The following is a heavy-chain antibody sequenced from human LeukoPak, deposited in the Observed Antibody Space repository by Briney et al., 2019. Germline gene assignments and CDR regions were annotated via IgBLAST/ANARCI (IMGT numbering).Heavy chain of an antibody. CDR2: INHSGST. Sequence: SETLSLXCAVYGGSFSGYYWSWIRQPPGKGLEWIGEINHSGSTNYNPSLKSRVTISVDTSKNQFSLKLSSVTAADTAVYYCARDTMTPHGYWGRGTLVTVSS. J-gene: IGHJ4*02. V-gene: IGHV4-34*01. CDR3: ARDTMTPHGY. CDR1: GGSFSGYY.